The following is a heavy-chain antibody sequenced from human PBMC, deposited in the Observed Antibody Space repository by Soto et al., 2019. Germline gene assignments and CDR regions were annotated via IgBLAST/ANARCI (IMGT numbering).Heavy chain of an antibody. CDR1: GGSISSYY. V-gene: IGHV4-59*12. Sequence: PSETLSLTCTVSGGSISSYYWSWIRQPPGKGLEWIGYIYYSGSTNYNPSLKSRLTISLDTSRTHFSLRLSSVTAADTAVYYCARDTSMTVGAFDIWGRGTMVTVSS. D-gene: IGHD4-17*01. J-gene: IGHJ3*02. CDR2: IYYSGST. CDR3: ARDTSMTVGAFDI.